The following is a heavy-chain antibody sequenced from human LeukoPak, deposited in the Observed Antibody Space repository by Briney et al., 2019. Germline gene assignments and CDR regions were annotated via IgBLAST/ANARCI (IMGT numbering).Heavy chain of an antibody. D-gene: IGHD3-22*01. Sequence: SETLSLTCTVSGGSISSGDYYWSWIRQPPGKGLEWIGYIYYSGSTYYNPSLKSRVTISVDTSKNQFSLKLSSVTAADTAVYYCARGAVSSGYSAFDIWGQGTMVTVSS. CDR3: ARGAVSSGYSAFDI. CDR1: GGSISSGDYY. V-gene: IGHV4-30-4*08. J-gene: IGHJ3*02. CDR2: IYYSGST.